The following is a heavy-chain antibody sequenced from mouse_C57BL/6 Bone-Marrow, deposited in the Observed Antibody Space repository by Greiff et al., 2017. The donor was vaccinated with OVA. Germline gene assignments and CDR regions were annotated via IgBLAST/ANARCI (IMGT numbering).Heavy chain of an antibody. J-gene: IGHJ2*01. Sequence: EVQLQQSGPVLVKPGASVKMSCQASGYTFTDYYMNWVKQSHGKSLEWIGVISLYNGGTSYTQKFKGKATLTVDKSSSTAYMELNSLTSEDSAVYYCASTGTYYWGQGTTLTVSS. CDR2: ISLYNGGT. CDR1: GYTFTDYY. D-gene: IGHD4-1*02. V-gene: IGHV1-19*01. CDR3: ASTGTYY.